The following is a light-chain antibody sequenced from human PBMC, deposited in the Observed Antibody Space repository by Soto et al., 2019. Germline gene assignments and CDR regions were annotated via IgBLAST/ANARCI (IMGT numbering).Light chain of an antibody. Sequence: ETVMPQSHATMSVSPGARSALSGRASQSVGSDLAWYQQKRGQANRLLIYGASTRATGIPARFSGSASGTDFTLTISRLEPEDFAVYYCQKYGSSPITFGQGTRLEIK. CDR3: QKYGSSPIT. CDR2: GAS. CDR1: QSVGSD. J-gene: IGKJ5*01. V-gene: IGKV3-15*01.